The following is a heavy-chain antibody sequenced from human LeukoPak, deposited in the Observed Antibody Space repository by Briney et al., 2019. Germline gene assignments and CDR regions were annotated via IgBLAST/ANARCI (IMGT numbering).Heavy chain of an antibody. D-gene: IGHD3-22*01. V-gene: IGHV1-24*01. CDR2: FDPEDGET. CDR1: GYTLTELS. Sequence: ASVKVSCKVSGYTLTELSMHWVRQAPGKGLEWMGGFDPEDGETIYAQKFQGRVTMTEDTSTDTAYMELSSLRSEDTAVYYCAPVSGYYYDSSGYCFDYWGQGTLVPVSS. J-gene: IGHJ4*02. CDR3: APVSGYYYDSSGYCFDY.